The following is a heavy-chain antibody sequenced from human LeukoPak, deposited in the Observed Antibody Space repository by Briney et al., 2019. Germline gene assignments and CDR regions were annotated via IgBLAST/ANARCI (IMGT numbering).Heavy chain of an antibody. CDR2: ISSSSSYI. D-gene: IGHD3-22*01. V-gene: IGHV3-21*01. Sequence: PGGSLRLSCAASGFTFSSYSMNWVRQAPGKGLEWVSSISSSSSYIYYADSVKGRFTISRDNAKNSLYLQMNSLRAEDTAVYYCARGDSSGYPYFDYWGQGTLVTVSS. CDR3: ARGDSSGYPYFDY. CDR1: GFTFSSYS. J-gene: IGHJ4*02.